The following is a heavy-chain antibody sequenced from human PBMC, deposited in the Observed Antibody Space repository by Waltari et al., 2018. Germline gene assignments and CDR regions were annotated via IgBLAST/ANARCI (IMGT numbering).Heavy chain of an antibody. D-gene: IGHD1-1*01. CDR3: ARGGTEVGWFDP. CDR1: GGSISSYY. V-gene: IGHV4-59*01. CDR2: IYYSGST. Sequence: QVQLQESGPGLVKPSETLSLTCTVSGGSISSYYWSWIRQPPGKGLEWIGYIYYSGSTNYNPSLKSRVTISVDTSKNQFSLKLSSVTAADTAVYYCARGGTEVGWFDPWGQGTLVTVSS. J-gene: IGHJ5*02.